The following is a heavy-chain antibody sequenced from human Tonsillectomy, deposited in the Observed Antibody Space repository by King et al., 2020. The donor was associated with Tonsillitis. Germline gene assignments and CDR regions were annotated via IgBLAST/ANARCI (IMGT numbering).Heavy chain of an antibody. CDR2: IRYDGSNK. CDR3: AKDLGFAYSSRSLSDY. V-gene: IGHV3-30*02. D-gene: IGHD6-19*01. Sequence: VQLVESGGGVVQPGGSLRLSCAVSGFIFSNYGMHWVRQAPGKGLEWVTFIRYDGSNKNYADSVKGRFTISRDNSKNTLYLQMNSLRPEDTAVYYCAKDLGFAYSSRSLSDYWGRGTLVTVSS. CDR1: GFIFSNYG. J-gene: IGHJ4*02.